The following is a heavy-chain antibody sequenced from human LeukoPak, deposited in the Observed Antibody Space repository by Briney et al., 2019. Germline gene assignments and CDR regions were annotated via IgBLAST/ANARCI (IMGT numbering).Heavy chain of an antibody. Sequence: SETLSLTCAVYGGSFSGYYWSWIRQPPGKGLEWIGEINHSGSTNYNPSLKSRVTISVDTSKNRFSLKLSSVTAADTAVYYCARAIEELVHFDYWGQGTLVTVSS. D-gene: IGHD6-6*01. J-gene: IGHJ4*02. CDR3: ARAIEELVHFDY. V-gene: IGHV4-34*01. CDR1: GGSFSGYY. CDR2: INHSGST.